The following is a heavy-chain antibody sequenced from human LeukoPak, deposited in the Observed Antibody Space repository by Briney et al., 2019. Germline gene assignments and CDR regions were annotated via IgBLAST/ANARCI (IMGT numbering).Heavy chain of an antibody. CDR3: ARTYGSGWYDPLTY. J-gene: IGHJ4*02. D-gene: IGHD6-19*01. CDR2: IKQDGSEA. V-gene: IGHV3-7*01. CDR1: GFTFSNHW. Sequence: GGSLRLSCAASGFTFSNHWMSWVRQAPGKGLEWVANIKQDGSEAYDGDSVKDRFTISRDNSKNTLFLQMTSLRAEDTAVYYCARTYGSGWYDPLTYWGQGTLVTVSS.